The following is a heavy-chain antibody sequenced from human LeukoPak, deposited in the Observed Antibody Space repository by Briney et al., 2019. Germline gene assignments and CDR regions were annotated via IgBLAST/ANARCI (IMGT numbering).Heavy chain of an antibody. CDR1: GGSISSGGYY. D-gene: IGHD3-9*01. Sequence: SETLSLTCTVSGGSISSGGYYWSWIRQHPGQGLEWIGYIYYSGNTYSNPSLKSRVTISSDTSKNQFSLKLNSMTAADTAVYYCARAQLDYYFDYWGQGALVTVSS. J-gene: IGHJ4*02. CDR2: IYYSGNT. CDR3: ARAQLDYYFDY. V-gene: IGHV4-31*02.